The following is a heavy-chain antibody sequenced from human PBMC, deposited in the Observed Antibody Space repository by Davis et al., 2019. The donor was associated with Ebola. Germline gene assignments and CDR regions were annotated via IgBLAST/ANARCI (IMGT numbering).Heavy chain of an antibody. V-gene: IGHV3-33*08. CDR1: GLTFSSYG. D-gene: IGHD3-22*01. J-gene: IGHJ4*02. CDR3: ARIDYYDSSALGY. CDR2: IWYDGSNK. Sequence: GESLKISCAASGLTFSSYGMHWVRQAPGKGLEWVAVIWYDGSNKYYADSVKGRFTISRDNSKNTLYLQMNSLRAEDTAVYYCARIDYYDSSALGYWGQGTLVTVSS.